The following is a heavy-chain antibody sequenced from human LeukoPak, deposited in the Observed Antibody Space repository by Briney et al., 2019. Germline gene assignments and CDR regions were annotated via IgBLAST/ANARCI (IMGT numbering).Heavy chain of an antibody. Sequence: NPSETLSLTCTVSGGSISSGTYYWGWIRQPPGKGLEWIGSIYYSGSTYYNPSLKSRVTISVDTSKNQFSLKLSSVTAADTAVYYCARHGSTAVSYHGYYYYGMDVWGQGTTVTASS. CDR3: ARHGSTAVSYHGYYYYGMDV. CDR2: IYYSGST. D-gene: IGHD1-26*01. J-gene: IGHJ6*02. CDR1: GGSISSGTYY. V-gene: IGHV4-39*01.